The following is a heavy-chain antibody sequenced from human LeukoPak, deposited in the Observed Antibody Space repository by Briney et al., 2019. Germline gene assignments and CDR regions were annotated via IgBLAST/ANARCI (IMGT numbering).Heavy chain of an antibody. CDR2: ISGSSGHT. Sequence: GGSLRLSCAASGLTFSSYAMSWVRQAPGEGLEWVSAISGSSGHTYYADSVKGRFTISRDNSKNTLYLQMNSLRAEDTAVYYCAKVGFSDMECLLYSNDWGQATLVTVSS. D-gene: IGHD3-3*01. CDR1: GLTFSSYA. CDR3: AKVGFSDMECLLYSND. J-gene: IGHJ4*02. V-gene: IGHV3-23*01.